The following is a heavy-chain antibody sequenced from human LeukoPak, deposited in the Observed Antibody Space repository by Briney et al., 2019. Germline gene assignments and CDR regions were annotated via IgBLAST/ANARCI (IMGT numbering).Heavy chain of an antibody. J-gene: IGHJ4*02. V-gene: IGHV4-61*02. CDR2: IYTSGST. D-gene: IGHD3-22*01. CDR1: GASISSGSYY. Sequence: PSETLSLTCTVSGASISSGSYYWSWIRQPAGKGLEWIGRIYTSGSTNYNPSLKSRVTISVDTSKNQFSLKLSSVTAADMAVYYCAREDFDSSGHDYWGQGTLVTVSS. CDR3: AREDFDSSGHDY.